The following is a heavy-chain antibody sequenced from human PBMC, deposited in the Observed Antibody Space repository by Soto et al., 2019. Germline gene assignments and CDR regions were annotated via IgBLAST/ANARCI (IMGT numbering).Heavy chain of an antibody. CDR3: ASHYDSSGYYYRGLDY. D-gene: IGHD3-22*01. V-gene: IGHV1-69*12. J-gene: IGHJ4*02. CDR1: GGTFISYA. Sequence: QVQLVQSGAEVKKPGSWVKVSCKASGGTFISYAISWVRQAPGQGLEWMGGIIPIFGTADYAQKFQGRVTITADESTSTGNMELSSLRSEDTAVYYCASHYDSSGYYYRGLDYWGQGTLVTVSS. CDR2: IIPIFGTA.